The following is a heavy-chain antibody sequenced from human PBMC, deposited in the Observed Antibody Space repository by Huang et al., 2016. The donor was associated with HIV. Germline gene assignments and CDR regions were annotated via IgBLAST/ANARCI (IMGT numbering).Heavy chain of an antibody. V-gene: IGHV1-8*01. Sequence: QVQLVQSGPEVKKPGASVKVAWQTSGYIFSNYDINWVRQALGQGLQWMGWLNTNSGKAAYSQNFQGRVTLTRRTSTGAAYMVLNSLTSQDTAVYYCARLTSGWYQDYWGQGTLVTVSS. J-gene: IGHJ4*02. D-gene: IGHD6-19*01. CDR1: GYIFSNYD. CDR2: LNTNSGKA. CDR3: ARLTSGWYQDY.